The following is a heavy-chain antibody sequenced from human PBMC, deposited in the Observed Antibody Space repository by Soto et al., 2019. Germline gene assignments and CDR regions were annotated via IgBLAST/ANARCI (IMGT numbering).Heavy chain of an antibody. V-gene: IGHV3-23*01. J-gene: IGHJ5*02. D-gene: IGHD3-10*01. CDR2: ISDSAAGK. CDR3: AKYYGSGSFGP. CDR1: GFSFASYA. Sequence: GGSLRLSCSAAGFSFASYAMTWVRQAPGKGLEWVSSISDSAAGKYYADSVKGWFTISRDNSKNTLYLQMNSLRADDTAVYYCAKYYGSGSFGPWGQGTLVTVSS.